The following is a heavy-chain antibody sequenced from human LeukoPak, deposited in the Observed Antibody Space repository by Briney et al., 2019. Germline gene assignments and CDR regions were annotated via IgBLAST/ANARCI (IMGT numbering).Heavy chain of an antibody. D-gene: IGHD4-11*01. Sequence: GGSLRLSCRGWGFTFSFYWMSGVRRATGKGVEWFANINQGGSEKYFVDSVKGRFTISRDNAKNSLFLQMNRLRAEDTAVYYCAKGPFDYSHYGPRRFWGQGTLVTVSS. J-gene: IGHJ4*02. CDR1: GFTFSFYW. V-gene: IGHV3-7*01. CDR2: INQGGSEK. CDR3: AKGPFDYSHYGPRRF.